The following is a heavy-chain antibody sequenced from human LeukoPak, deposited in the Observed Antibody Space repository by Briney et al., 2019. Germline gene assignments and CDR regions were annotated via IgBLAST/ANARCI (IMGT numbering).Heavy chain of an antibody. Sequence: GGSLRLSCAASGFTFGSYAISWVRQAPGKGPEWVSGISGSGGITYFADSVKGRFIISRDNSENTVYLQINNLRAEDTALYYCAKTRAGNSSGRDPGWPMDYWGQGTLVTVSS. CDR1: GFTFGSYA. CDR3: AKTRAGNSSGRDPGWPMDY. D-gene: IGHD3-22*01. J-gene: IGHJ4*02. V-gene: IGHV3-23*01. CDR2: ISGSGGIT.